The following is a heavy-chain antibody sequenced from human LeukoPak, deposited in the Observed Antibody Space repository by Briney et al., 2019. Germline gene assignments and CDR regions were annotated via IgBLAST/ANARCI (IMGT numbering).Heavy chain of an antibody. V-gene: IGHV1-46*01. D-gene: IGHD4-11*01. CDR3: ARGRVSSSTWYSTYYYFFYMDF. CDR2: INPSGGST. J-gene: IGHJ6*03. Sequence: GASVKVSCKASGYTFTSYYMHWVRQAPGQGLEWMGIINPSGGSTSYAQKFQGRVTMTRDMSTSTVHMELSSLRSEDTAVYFCARGRVSSSTWYSTYYYFFYMDFWGKGTTVTVSS. CDR1: GYTFTSYY.